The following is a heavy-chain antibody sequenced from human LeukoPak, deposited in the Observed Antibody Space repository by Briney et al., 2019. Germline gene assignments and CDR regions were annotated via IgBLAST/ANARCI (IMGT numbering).Heavy chain of an antibody. CDR2: AGWAGGTT. CDR3: AKELDTMFFDY. CDR1: GFNFDRYT. Sequence: GGSLRLSCATSGFNFDRYTIHWVRQAPGKGLEWVSLAGWAGGTTFYSDSVRGRFTISRDSGRKSVYLQMNSLTTDDTVFYFCAKELDTMFFDYWGQGALVTVSS. V-gene: IGHV3-43*01. J-gene: IGHJ4*02. D-gene: IGHD3-10*02.